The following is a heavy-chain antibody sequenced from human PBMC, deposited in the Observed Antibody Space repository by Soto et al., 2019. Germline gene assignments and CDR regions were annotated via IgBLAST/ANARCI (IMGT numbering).Heavy chain of an antibody. CDR2: ISGTGGST. CDR3: ARDWGTPGRGSAVGYYYHYGMDV. CDR1: GFTFSNHA. V-gene: IGHV3-23*01. Sequence: GGSLRLSCAASGFTFSNHAMSWVRQAPGKGLEWVSAISGTGGSTYYADSVKGRFTISRDNAKNSLYLQMNSLRGEDTAVYFCARDWGTPGRGSAVGYYYHYGMDVWGQGTTVTVSS. D-gene: IGHD6-19*01. J-gene: IGHJ6*02.